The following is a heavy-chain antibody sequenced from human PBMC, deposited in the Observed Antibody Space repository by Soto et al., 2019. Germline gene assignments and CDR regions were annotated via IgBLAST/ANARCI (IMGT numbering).Heavy chain of an antibody. CDR3: ARSGGDSSGYYYGGDYYYGMDV. CDR1: GYTFTSYY. J-gene: IGHJ6*02. V-gene: IGHV1-46*01. D-gene: IGHD3-22*01. Sequence: ASVKVSCKASGYTFTSYYMHWVRRAPGQGLEWMGIINPSGGSTSYAQKFQGRVTMTRDTSTSTVYMELSSLRSEDTAVYYCARSGGDSSGYYYGGDYYYGMDVWGQGTTVTVSS. CDR2: INPSGGST.